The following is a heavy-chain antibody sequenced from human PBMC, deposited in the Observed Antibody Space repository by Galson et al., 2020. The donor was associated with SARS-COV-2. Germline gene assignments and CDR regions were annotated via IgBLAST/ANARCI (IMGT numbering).Heavy chain of an antibody. CDR3: ARDLEPAAMGYFDY. CDR2: IIPIFGTA. J-gene: IGHJ4*02. D-gene: IGHD2-2*01. V-gene: IGHV1-69*01. Sequence: VKVSCKASGGTFSSYAISWVRQAPGQGLEWMGGIIPIFGTANYAQKFQGRVTITADESTSTAYMELSSLRSEDTAVYYCARDLEPAAMGYFDYWGQGTLVTVSS. CDR1: GGTFSSYA.